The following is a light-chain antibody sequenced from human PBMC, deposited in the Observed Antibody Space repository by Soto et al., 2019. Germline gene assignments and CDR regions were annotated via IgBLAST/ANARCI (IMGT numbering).Light chain of an antibody. J-gene: IGKJ1*01. CDR3: QQYDNWPPWT. Sequence: DTVMTQSQATLSVSPGETAILSCRANESVGSHLAWYQQKAGQAPRLLIYGVSTRATGIPARFRGSGSETDFSLTISSLQSEDSAIYYCQQYDNWPPWTFGQGTKVEI. V-gene: IGKV3-15*01. CDR2: GVS. CDR1: ESVGSH.